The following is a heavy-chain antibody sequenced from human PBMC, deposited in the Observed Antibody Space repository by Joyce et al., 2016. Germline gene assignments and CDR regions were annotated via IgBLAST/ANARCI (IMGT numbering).Heavy chain of an antibody. V-gene: IGHV6-1*01. Sequence: QVQLQQSGPGLVKPSQILSLTCAISGDFVSSNSAAWNWIRQSPSRGLEWLGRTFYRSKWYNDYAVSVRSRISINPDTSKSLFSLHLNSVTPEDTAVYYCARDAGFGLDALDIWGQGTMVTVSS. CDR3: ARDAGFGLDALDI. D-gene: IGHD3/OR15-3a*01. CDR1: GDFVSSNSAA. CDR2: TFYRSKWYN. J-gene: IGHJ3*02.